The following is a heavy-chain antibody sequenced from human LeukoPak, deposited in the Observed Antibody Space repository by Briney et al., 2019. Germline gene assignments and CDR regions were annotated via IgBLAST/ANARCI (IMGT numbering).Heavy chain of an antibody. D-gene: IGHD2-15*01. J-gene: IGHJ4*02. CDR3: ARASYCSGGSCYSGGYY. CDR1: GGSISSGGYY. V-gene: IGHV4-30-2*05. CDR2: IYFSGST. Sequence: SQTLSLTCTVSGGSISSGGYYWSWIRQPPGKGLEWIGYIYFSGSTYYSPSLKSRVTISADASKNQFSLKLSSVTAADTAVYYCARASYCSGGSCYSGGYYWGQGTLVTVSS.